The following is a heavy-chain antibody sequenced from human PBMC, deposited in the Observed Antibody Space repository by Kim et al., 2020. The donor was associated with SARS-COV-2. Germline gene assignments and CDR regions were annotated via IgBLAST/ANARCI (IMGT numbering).Heavy chain of an antibody. J-gene: IGHJ3*02. V-gene: IGHV4-31*02. Sequence: NPSLKSRVTISVDTSKIQFSLKLSSVTAADTAVYYCARDRSTKRGGAFDIWGQGTMVTVSS. D-gene: IGHD2-2*01. CDR3: ARDRSTKRGGAFDI.